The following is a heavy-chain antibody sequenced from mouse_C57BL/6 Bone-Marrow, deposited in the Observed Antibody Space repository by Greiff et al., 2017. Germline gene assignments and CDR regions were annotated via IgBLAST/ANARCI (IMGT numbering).Heavy chain of an antibody. Sequence: EVQLQQSGPELVKPGASVKISCKASGYTFTDYYMNWVKQSHGKSLEWIGDINPNNGGTSYNQKFKGKATLTVDTSSSTAYMELRSLTSEDSAVYYCARDYYGSSFYAMDYWGQGTSVTVSS. V-gene: IGHV1-26*01. CDR1: GYTFTDYY. J-gene: IGHJ4*01. D-gene: IGHD1-1*01. CDR2: INPNNGGT. CDR3: ARDYYGSSFYAMDY.